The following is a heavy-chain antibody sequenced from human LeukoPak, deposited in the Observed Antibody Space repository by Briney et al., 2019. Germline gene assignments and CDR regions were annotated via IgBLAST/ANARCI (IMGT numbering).Heavy chain of an antibody. CDR1: GFTLSSYA. CDR3: AKAPVTTCRGAFCYPFDY. J-gene: IGHJ4*02. D-gene: IGHD2-15*01. V-gene: IGHV3-23*01. Sequence: GGSLRLSCAASGFTLSSYAMSWVRQAPGKGLEGVSAISDTGNTYHADSVKGRFTISRDSSKNTRFLQMNRLRPEDAAVYYCAKAPVTTCRGAFCYPFDYWGLGTLVTVSS. CDR2: ISDTGNT.